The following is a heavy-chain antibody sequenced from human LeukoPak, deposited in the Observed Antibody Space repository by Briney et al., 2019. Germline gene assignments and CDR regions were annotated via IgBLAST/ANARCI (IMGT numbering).Heavy chain of an antibody. CDR1: GYRFAGYW. CDR3: ARHHRGVGADWFGP. CDR2: IYPDDSET. Sequence: GESLKISCKASGYRFAGYWIGWVRQMPGKGLEWMGIIYPDDSETKYSPSFQGQITISVDKSISTAYLQWSTLKASDTAMYYCARHHRGVGADWFGPWGQGTLVTVSS. D-gene: IGHD1-26*01. V-gene: IGHV5-51*01. J-gene: IGHJ5*02.